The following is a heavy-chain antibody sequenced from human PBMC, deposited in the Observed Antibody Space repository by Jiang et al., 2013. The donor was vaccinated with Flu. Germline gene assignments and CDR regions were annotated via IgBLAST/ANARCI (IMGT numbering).Heavy chain of an antibody. J-gene: IGHJ5*02. CDR1: GFSLSTSGVG. CDR3: AHRPPSTFPGQQLVYWFDP. Sequence: KPTQTLTLTCTFSGFSLSTSGVGVGWIRQPPGKALEWLALIYWDDDKRYSPSLKSRLTITKDTSKNQVVLTMTNMDPVDTATYYCAHRPPSTFPGQQLVYWFDPGAREPWSPSPQ. D-gene: IGHD6-13*01. CDR2: IYWDDDK. V-gene: IGHV2-5*02.